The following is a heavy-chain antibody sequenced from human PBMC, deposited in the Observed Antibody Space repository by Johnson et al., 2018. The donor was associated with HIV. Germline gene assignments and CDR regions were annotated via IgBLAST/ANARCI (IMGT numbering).Heavy chain of an antibody. CDR2: MWYAGSNK. J-gene: IGHJ3*02. CDR1: GFTFSTYG. V-gene: IGHV3-33*06. CDR3: AKDQWSSSWTNDAFDI. D-gene: IGHD6-13*01. Sequence: QVQLVESGGGLVQPGRSLRLSCAASGFTFSTYGMHWVRQAPGKGLEWVAVMWYAGSNKYYADSVTGRFTISRDNSKNTLYLQMNSLRAEDTAVYSCAKDQWSSSWTNDAFDIWGQGTMVTVSS.